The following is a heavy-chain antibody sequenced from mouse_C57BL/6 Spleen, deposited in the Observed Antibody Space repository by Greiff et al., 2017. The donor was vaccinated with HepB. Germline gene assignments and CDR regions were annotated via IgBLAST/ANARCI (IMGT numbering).Heavy chain of an antibody. J-gene: IGHJ4*01. V-gene: IGHV1-53*01. CDR2: INPSNGGT. Sequence: LVKPGASVKLSCKASGYTFTSYWMHWVKQRPGQGLEWIGNINPSNGGTNYNEKFKSKATLTVDKSSSTAYMQLSSLTSEDSAVYYCASWGYHYYAMDYWGQGTSVTVSS. D-gene: IGHD2-14*01. CDR3: ASWGYHYYAMDY. CDR1: GYTFTSYW.